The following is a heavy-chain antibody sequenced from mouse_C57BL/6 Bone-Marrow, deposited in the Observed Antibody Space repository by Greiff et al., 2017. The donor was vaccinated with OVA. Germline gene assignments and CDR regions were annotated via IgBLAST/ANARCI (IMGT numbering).Heavy chain of an antibody. J-gene: IGHJ2*01. Sequence: DVKLQESGPGMVKPSQSLSLTCTVTGYSITSGYDWHWIRHFPGNKLEWMGYISYSGSTNYNPSLKSRISITHDTSKNHFFLKLNSVTTEDTATYYCARGAGTFFDYWGQGTTLTVSS. CDR2: ISYSGST. CDR3: ARGAGTFFDY. D-gene: IGHD4-1*01. V-gene: IGHV3-1*01. CDR1: GYSITSGYD.